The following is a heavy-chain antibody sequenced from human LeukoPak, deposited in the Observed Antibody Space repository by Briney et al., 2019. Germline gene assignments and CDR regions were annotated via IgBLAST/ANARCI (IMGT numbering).Heavy chain of an antibody. D-gene: IGHD1-14*01. CDR3: AKDQPEAYFDY. CDR1: GFSFGFYG. J-gene: IGHJ4*02. V-gene: IGHV3-30*02. CDR2: IRTDGSID. Sequence: GGSLRLSCAASGFSFGFYGLHWVRQAPGKGLEWLAFIRTDGSIDYYADSVRGRFTISRDNAKNTLYLQMNSLRAEDAALYYCAKDQPEAYFDYWGQGTLVTVSS.